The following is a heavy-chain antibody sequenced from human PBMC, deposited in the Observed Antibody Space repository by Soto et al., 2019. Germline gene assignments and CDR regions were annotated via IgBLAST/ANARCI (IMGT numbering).Heavy chain of an antibody. CDR1: GGSFLTNY. D-gene: IGHD3-10*01. CDR3: ATDSAGRGPFDP. CDR2: TYHTGST. J-gene: IGHJ5*02. V-gene: IGHV4-59*13. Sequence: SETLSLTCTISGGSFLTNYCSFIRQAPCKGFEWIGYTYHTGSTKYNPSLKSRATISVDTSKNQFSLTLNSAAAADTAVYYCATDSAGRGPFDPWGQGILVTVSS.